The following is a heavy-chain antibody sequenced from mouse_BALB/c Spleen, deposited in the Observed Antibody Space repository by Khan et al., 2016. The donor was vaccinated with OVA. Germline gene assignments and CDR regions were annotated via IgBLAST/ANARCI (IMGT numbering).Heavy chain of an antibody. D-gene: IGHD1-1*01. V-gene: IGHV1-77*01. Sequence: QVQLQQSGPELVKPGASVKMSCKVSGYTFTDYVISWVKQRTGQGLEWIGEIYPGSGSTYYNETFKGKATLTADKSSNTVNMQVSSLTSEDSAVFCCARSYDGAWFAYWGQGTLVTVSA. CDR2: IYPGSGST. CDR3: ARSYDGAWFAY. J-gene: IGHJ3*01. CDR1: GYTFTDYV.